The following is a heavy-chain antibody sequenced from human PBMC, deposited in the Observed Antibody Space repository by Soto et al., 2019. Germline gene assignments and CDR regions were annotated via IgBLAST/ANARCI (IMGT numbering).Heavy chain of an antibody. Sequence: GGSLRLSXAASGFTFSSYEMNWVRQAPGKGLEWVSYISSSGSTIYYADSVKGRFTISRDNAKNSLYLQMNSLRAEDTAVYYCARDIYNWNLDYYYYGMDVWGQGTTVTVSS. D-gene: IGHD1-20*01. CDR3: ARDIYNWNLDYYYYGMDV. CDR1: GFTFSSYE. CDR2: ISSSGSTI. V-gene: IGHV3-48*03. J-gene: IGHJ6*02.